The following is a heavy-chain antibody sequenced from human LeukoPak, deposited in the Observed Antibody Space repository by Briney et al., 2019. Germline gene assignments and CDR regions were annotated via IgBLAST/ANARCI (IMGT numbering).Heavy chain of an antibody. CDR2: ISWNSGGI. CDR3: AKDMRGSGTYYFDY. V-gene: IGHV3-9*01. D-gene: IGHD3-10*01. CDR1: GFTFDDYA. Sequence: GGSLRLSCAASGFTFDDYAMHWVRQAPGKGLEWVSGISWNSGGIGYADSVKGRFTISRDNAKNSLYLQMNSLRAEDTALYYCAKDMRGSGTYYFDYWGQGTLVTVSS. J-gene: IGHJ4*02.